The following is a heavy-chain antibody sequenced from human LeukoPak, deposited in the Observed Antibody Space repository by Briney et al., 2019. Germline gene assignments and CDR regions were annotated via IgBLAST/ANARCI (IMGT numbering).Heavy chain of an antibody. CDR1: GFTFSNYA. J-gene: IGHJ6*03. V-gene: IGHV3-30*02. Sequence: RSLRLSCAASGFTFSNYAMHWVRQAPGKGLEWVAFIRYDGSNKYYADSVKGRFTISRDNSKNTLYLQMNSLRAEDTAVYYCAKDLIQYYYDSSGYYSLYYYYYYMDVWGKGTTVTISS. CDR3: AKDLIQYYYDSSGYYSLYYYYYYMDV. D-gene: IGHD3-22*01. CDR2: IRYDGSNK.